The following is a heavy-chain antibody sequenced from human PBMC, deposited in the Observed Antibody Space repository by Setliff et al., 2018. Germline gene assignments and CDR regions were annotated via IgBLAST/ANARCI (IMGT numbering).Heavy chain of an antibody. CDR1: GGSVSNSGFF. CDR3: ARGRPLFDS. CDR2: IYDSGSS. J-gene: IGHJ4*02. V-gene: IGHV4-39*01. Sequence: SETLSLTCTVSGGSVSNSGFFWGWLRQAPGKGLEWIGNIYDSGSSNYNASLKSPLIITRDTSKNQISLKLTSVTAADTAVYFCARGRPLFDSWGQGTLVTVSS.